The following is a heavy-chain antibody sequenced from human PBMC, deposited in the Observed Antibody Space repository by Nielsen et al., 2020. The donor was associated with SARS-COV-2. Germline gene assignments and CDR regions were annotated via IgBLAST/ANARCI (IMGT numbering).Heavy chain of an antibody. CDR1: GYTFTGYY. CDR2: INPNSGGK. J-gene: IGHJ4*02. Sequence: ASVQVSCKASGYTFTGYYMHWVRQAPGQGLEWMGWINPNSGGKNYAQKFQGRVTMTRDTSISTAYMELSRLRSDDTAVYYCARTGIAVAGIDFDYWGQGTLVTVSS. CDR3: ARTGIAVAGIDFDY. D-gene: IGHD6-19*01. V-gene: IGHV1-2*02.